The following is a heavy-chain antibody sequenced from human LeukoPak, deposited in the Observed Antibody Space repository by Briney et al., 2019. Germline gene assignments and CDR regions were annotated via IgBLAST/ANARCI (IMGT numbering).Heavy chain of an antibody. V-gene: IGHV4-59*01. CDR1: GGSISSYY. Sequence: SETLSLTCTVSGGSISSYYWSWIRQPPGKGLEWIGYIYYSGSTNYNPSLKSRVTISVDTSKNQFSLKLSSATAADTAVYYCAREFSRHADYYYGMDVWGQGTTVTVSS. J-gene: IGHJ6*02. CDR2: IYYSGST. CDR3: AREFSRHADYYYGMDV. D-gene: IGHD2-2*01.